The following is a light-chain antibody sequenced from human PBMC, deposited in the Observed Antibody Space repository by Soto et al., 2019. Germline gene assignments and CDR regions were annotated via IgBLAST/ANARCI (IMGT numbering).Light chain of an antibody. Sequence: QSVLTQPASVSGSPGQSITISCTGTSSDVGGYNYVSWYQQHPGKAPKLMIYDVSNRPSGVSNRFSGSKSGNTASLTISRLQAEDEADYYCSSYTSSITRVFGTGTKVTVL. CDR2: DVS. J-gene: IGLJ1*01. CDR1: SSDVGGYNY. CDR3: SSYTSSITRV. V-gene: IGLV2-14*01.